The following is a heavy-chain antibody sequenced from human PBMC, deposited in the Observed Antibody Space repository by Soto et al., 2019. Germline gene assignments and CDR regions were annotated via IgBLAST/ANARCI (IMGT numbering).Heavy chain of an antibody. CDR3: STHYHGYSGCDQGNYFDH. CDR1: GGTFIHAG. CDR2: IKSKTDGGTT. Sequence: PVGSQSLSCGASGGTFIHAGVNWVRQAPGKGLECVGRIKSKTDGGTTDYAAPVKDRFANSRDDSKNALFLQMDSLKTDDTAIYYCSTHYHGYSGCDQGNYFDHWGQGTQVTVSS. V-gene: IGHV3-15*01. J-gene: IGHJ4*02. D-gene: IGHD5-12*01.